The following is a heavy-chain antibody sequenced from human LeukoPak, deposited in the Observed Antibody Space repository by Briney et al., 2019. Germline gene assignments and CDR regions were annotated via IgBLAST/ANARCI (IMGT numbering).Heavy chain of an antibody. CDR1: GYTFTSYY. Sequence: ASVKVSCKASGYTFTSYYMHWVRQAPGQGLEWMGIINPSGGSTSYAQKFQGRVTMTRDMSTSTVYMELSGLRSEDTAVYYCAREISGSYDRTWFDPWGQGTLVTVSS. J-gene: IGHJ5*02. CDR3: AREISGSYDRTWFDP. V-gene: IGHV1-46*01. CDR2: INPSGGST. D-gene: IGHD1-26*01.